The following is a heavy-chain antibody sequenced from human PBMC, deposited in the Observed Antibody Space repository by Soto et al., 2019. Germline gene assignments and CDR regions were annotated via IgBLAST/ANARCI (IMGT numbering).Heavy chain of an antibody. J-gene: IGHJ4*02. Sequence: SVKVSCKASGGTFSSYAISWVRQAPGQGLEWMGGIIPIFGTANYAQKFQGRVTITADESTSTAYMELSSLRSEDTAVYYCARYRREAVAGYTLDNWGQGILVTVSS. D-gene: IGHD6-13*01. CDR3: ARYRREAVAGYTLDN. CDR1: GGTFSSYA. V-gene: IGHV1-69*13. CDR2: IIPIFGTA.